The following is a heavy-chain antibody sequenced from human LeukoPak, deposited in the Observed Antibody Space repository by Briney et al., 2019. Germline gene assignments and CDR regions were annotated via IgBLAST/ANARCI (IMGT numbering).Heavy chain of an antibody. Sequence: SETLSLTCAVYGGSFSGYYWSWIRQPPGKGLEWIGEINHSGSTNYNPSLKSRVTISVDTSKNQFSLKLSSVTAADTAVYYCARGPAAGYFDYWGQGTLVTVSS. J-gene: IGHJ4*02. CDR2: INHSGST. CDR1: GGSFSGYY. D-gene: IGHD6-13*01. CDR3: ARGPAAGYFDY. V-gene: IGHV4-34*01.